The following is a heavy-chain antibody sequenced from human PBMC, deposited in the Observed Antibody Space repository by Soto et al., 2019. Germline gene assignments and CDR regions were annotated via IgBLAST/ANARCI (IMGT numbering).Heavy chain of an antibody. J-gene: IGHJ5*02. CDR2: ISAYNGNT. CDR1: GYTFTSYG. CDR3: ARSTVWFGELYFNWFDP. Sequence: QVQLVQSGAEVKKPGASVKVSCKASGYTFTSYGISWVRQAPGQGLEWMGWISAYNGNTNYAQKLQGRVTMTTDTSTSKAYMELSSRRSDATAVYYCARSTVWFGELYFNWFDPWGQGTLVTVSS. V-gene: IGHV1-18*01. D-gene: IGHD3-10*01.